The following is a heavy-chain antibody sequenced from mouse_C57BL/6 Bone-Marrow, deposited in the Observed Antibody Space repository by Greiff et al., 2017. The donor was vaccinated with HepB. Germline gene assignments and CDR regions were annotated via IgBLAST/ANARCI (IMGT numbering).Heavy chain of an antibody. J-gene: IGHJ3*01. V-gene: IGHV1-69*01. CDR1: GYTFTSYW. CDR2: IDPSDSYT. D-gene: IGHD3-2*02. CDR3: AKGRQLRLPSAWFAY. Sequence: QVQLKQPGAELVMPGASVKLSCKASGYTFTSYWMHWVKQRPGQGLEWIGEIDPSDSYTNYNQKFKGKSTLTVDKSSSTAYMQLSSLTSEDSAVYYCAKGRQLRLPSAWFAYWGQGTLVTVSA.